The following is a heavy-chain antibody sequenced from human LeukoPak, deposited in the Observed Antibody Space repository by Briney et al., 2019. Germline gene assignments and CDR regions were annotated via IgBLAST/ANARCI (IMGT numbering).Heavy chain of an antibody. J-gene: IGHJ5*02. V-gene: IGHV1-46*01. CDR1: GYTFTSYY. D-gene: IGHD3-22*01. CDR2: INPSGGST. Sequence: ASVKVSCKASGYTFTSYYMHWVRQAPGQGLEWMGIINPSGGSTSYAQKFQGRVTMTRDTSTSTVYMELSSLRSEDTAMYYCARGEYYDSSGYGALNWFDPWGQGTLVTVSS. CDR3: ARGEYYDSSGYGALNWFDP.